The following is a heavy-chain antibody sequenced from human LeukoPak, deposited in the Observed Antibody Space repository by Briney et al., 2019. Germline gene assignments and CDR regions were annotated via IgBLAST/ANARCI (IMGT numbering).Heavy chain of an antibody. V-gene: IGHV3-33*06. CDR2: IWYDGSNK. J-gene: IGHJ2*01. Sequence: AGGSLRLSCAASGFTFSSYGMHWVRQAPGKGLEWVAVIWYDGSNKYYADSVKGRFTISRDNSKNTLYLQMNSLRAEDTAVYYCAKDDLPGDSSGYYGSPPEYFDLWGRGTLVTVSS. D-gene: IGHD3-22*01. CDR1: GFTFSSYG. CDR3: AKDDLPGDSSGYYGSPPEYFDL.